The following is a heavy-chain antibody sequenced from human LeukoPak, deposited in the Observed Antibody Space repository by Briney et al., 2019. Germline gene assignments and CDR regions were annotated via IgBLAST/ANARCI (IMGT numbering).Heavy chain of an antibody. V-gene: IGHV4-34*01. CDR2: INHSRST. J-gene: IGHJ6*03. Sequence: SETLSLTCAVYGGSFSGYYWSWIRQPPGKGLEWIGEINHSRSTNYNPSLKSRVTISVDTSKNQFSLKLSSVTAADTAVYYCARAGYYYYMDVWGKGTTVTVSS. CDR3: ARAGYYYYMDV. CDR1: GGSFSGYY.